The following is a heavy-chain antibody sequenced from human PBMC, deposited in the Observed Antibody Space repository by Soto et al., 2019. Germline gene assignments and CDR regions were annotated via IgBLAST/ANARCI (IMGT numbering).Heavy chain of an antibody. D-gene: IGHD3-22*01. CDR3: AKISSAHYYYYVMGV. J-gene: IGHJ6*02. CDR2: ITDSGVST. V-gene: IGHV3-23*01. CDR1: GFTFSDYA. Sequence: EVQLLESGGGLVQPGGSLRLFCVASGFTFSDYAMSWVRHVPGKGLEWVSAITDSGVSTYYADSVKGRFTISRDNSKNTLFLQMNSLRVEDTAIYFCAKISSAHYYYYVMGVWGQGTTVTVSS.